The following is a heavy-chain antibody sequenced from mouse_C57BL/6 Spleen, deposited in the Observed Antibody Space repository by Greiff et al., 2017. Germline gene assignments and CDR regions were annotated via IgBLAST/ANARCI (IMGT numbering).Heavy chain of an antibody. V-gene: IGHV14-4*01. CDR1: GFNIKDDY. Sequence: EVQLQQSGAELVRPGASVKLSCTASGFNIKDDYMHWVKQRPEQGLEWIGWIDPENGDTEYASKFQGKATITADTSSNTAYLQLSSLTSEDTAVYYCTTRHYGSSYYWYFDVWGTGTTVTVSS. D-gene: IGHD1-1*01. CDR2: IDPENGDT. J-gene: IGHJ1*03. CDR3: TTRHYGSSYYWYFDV.